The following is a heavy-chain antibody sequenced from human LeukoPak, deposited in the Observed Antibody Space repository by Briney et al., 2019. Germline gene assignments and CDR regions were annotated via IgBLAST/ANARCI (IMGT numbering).Heavy chain of an antibody. CDR1: GGSISSYY. CDR3: ARAGPDFWSGNYYYYGMDV. Sequence: PSETLSLTCTVSGGSISSYYWSWIRQPPGKGLEWIGYIYYSGSTNYNPSLKSRVTISVDTSKNQFSLKLSSVTAADTAVYYCARAGPDFWSGNYYYYGMDVWGQGTTVTVSS. V-gene: IGHV4-59*12. J-gene: IGHJ6*02. CDR2: IYYSGST. D-gene: IGHD3-3*01.